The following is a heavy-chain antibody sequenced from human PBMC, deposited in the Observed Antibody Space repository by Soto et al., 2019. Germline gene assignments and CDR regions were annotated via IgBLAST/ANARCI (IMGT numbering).Heavy chain of an antibody. D-gene: IGHD3-22*01. V-gene: IGHV3-30*18. Sequence: QVQLVESGGGVVQPGRSLRLSCAASGFTFSSYGMHWVRQAPGKGLEWVAVISYDGSNKYYADSVKGRFTISRDNSKNTLYLQMKSLRAEDTAVYFCAKETYYYDSTGYPGYWGQGTLVTVSS. CDR2: ISYDGSNK. CDR1: GFTFSSYG. CDR3: AKETYYYDSTGYPGY. J-gene: IGHJ4*02.